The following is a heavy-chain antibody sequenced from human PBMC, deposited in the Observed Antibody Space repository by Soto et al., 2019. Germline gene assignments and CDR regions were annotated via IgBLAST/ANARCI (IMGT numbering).Heavy chain of an antibody. J-gene: IGHJ4*02. CDR1: GFTFSSHV. CDR3: ARSREIIASAGSFDY. D-gene: IGHD3-10*01. Sequence: EVQLLESGGGLVQPGGSLRLSCAASGFTFSSHVMSWVRQAPGKGLEWVSGISTGGGSTDYADSVKGRFTISRDNSKHTMHLQMKSLRAEDTAVYYCARSREIIASAGSFDYWGQGTPVTVSS. CDR2: ISTGGGST. V-gene: IGHV3-23*01.